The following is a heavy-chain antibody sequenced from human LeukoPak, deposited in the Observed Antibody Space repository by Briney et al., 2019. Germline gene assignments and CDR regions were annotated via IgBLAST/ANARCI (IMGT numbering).Heavy chain of an antibody. Sequence: ASVKVSCKASGYTFTSYAMNWVRQAPGQGLEWMGWINTNTGNPTYAQGFTGRFVFSLDTSVSTAYLQISSLKAEDTAVYYCARDGERLLAVAGLDSSYFDYWGQGTLVTVSS. V-gene: IGHV7-4-1*02. J-gene: IGHJ4*02. D-gene: IGHD6-19*01. CDR3: ARDGERLLAVAGLDSSYFDY. CDR2: INTNTGNP. CDR1: GYTFTSYA.